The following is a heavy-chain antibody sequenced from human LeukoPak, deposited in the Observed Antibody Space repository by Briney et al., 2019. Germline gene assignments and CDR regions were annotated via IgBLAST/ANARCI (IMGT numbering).Heavy chain of an antibody. CDR2: IKQDGSEK. CDR3: ARGGSSSWSFYYFDY. CDR1: GFTFSSYW. V-gene: IGHV3-7*04. Sequence: GGSLRLSCAASGFTFSSYWMSWVRQAPGKGLEWVANIKQDGSEKYYVDSVRGRFTISRDNAKNSLYLQMNSLRAEDMAVYYCARGGSSSWSFYYFDYWGQGTLVTVSS. D-gene: IGHD6-13*01. J-gene: IGHJ4*02.